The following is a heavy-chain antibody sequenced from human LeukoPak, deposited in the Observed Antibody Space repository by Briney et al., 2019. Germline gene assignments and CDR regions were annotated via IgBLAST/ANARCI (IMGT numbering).Heavy chain of an antibody. V-gene: IGHV3-23*01. J-gene: IGHJ4*02. CDR2: ISDTGNT. CDR3: AKAPVTTCRGAFCYPFDY. D-gene: IGHD2-15*01. CDR1: GFTLSSYA. Sequence: GGSLRLSCAAYGFTLSSYAMSWVRQAPGKGLEWVSAISDTGNTYHADSVKGRFTISRDSSKNTLFLQMNRLRPEDAAVYYCAKAPVTTCRGAFCYPFDYWGLGTLVTVSS.